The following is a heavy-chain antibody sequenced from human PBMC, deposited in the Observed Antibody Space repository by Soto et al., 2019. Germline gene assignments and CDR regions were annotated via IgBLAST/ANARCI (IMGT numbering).Heavy chain of an antibody. CDR2: IYYSGST. CDR1: GGSISSGGYY. CDR3: ARARYCTNGVCYLAPSAFDI. J-gene: IGHJ3*02. Sequence: SETLSLTCTVSGGSISSGGYYWSWIRQHPGKGLEWIGYIYYSGSTYYNPSLKSRVTISVDTSKNQFSLKLSSVTAADTAVYYCARARYCTNGVCYLAPSAFDIWGQGTMVTVSS. D-gene: IGHD2-8*01. V-gene: IGHV4-31*03.